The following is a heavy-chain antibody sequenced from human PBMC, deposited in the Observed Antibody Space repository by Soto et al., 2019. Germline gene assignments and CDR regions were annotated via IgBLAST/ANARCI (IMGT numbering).Heavy chain of an antibody. D-gene: IGHD2-8*01. V-gene: IGHV4-39*01. CDR1: VRSVSSSGYY. CDR2: IYYSGNT. CDR3: ARQGYYSTKTYPPSRF. J-gene: IGHJ4*02. Sequence: PAETLSPTGTVPVRSVSSSGYYWGWIRQPPGKGLEWIGSIYYSGNTYYNPSLKSRVTISVDTSKSQFSLKLNSVTAADTAVYYCARQGYYSTKTYPPSRFWGQGTLVTVSS.